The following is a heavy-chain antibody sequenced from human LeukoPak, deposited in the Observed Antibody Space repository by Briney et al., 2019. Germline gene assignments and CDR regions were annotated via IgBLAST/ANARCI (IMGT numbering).Heavy chain of an antibody. Sequence: GGSLRLSCAASGFTFSHYWITWVRQAPGKGLEWVANIDLDGSRRYYVDSVEGRFTISRDNAKNSLYLQMNSLRVEDTAIYYCARDPACDYWGQGTLVTVSS. CDR1: GFTFSHYW. J-gene: IGHJ4*02. CDR3: ARDPACDY. V-gene: IGHV3-7*01. CDR2: IDLDGSRR.